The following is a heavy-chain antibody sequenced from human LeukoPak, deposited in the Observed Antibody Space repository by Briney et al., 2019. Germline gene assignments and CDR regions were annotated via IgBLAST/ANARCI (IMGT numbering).Heavy chain of an antibody. Sequence: GGSLRLSCAASGFTFGSHWMHWVRQVPGKGLVWVSRISIDGSSTNYADSVKGRFTISRDNAKNTLYLQMNSLRAEDTAVYYCARRLQGGSGSYYFGYWGQGTLVTVSS. D-gene: IGHD6-19*01. CDR1: GFTFGSHW. J-gene: IGHJ4*02. CDR3: ARRLQGGSGSYYFGY. V-gene: IGHV3-74*01. CDR2: ISIDGSST.